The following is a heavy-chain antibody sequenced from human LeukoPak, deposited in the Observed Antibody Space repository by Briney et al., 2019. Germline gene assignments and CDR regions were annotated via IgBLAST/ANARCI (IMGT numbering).Heavy chain of an antibody. CDR2: ISGSGGST. CDR1: GFTFSSYA. D-gene: IGHD2-2*02. Sequence: GGSLRLSCAASGFTFSSYAMSWVRQAPGKGLEWVSAISGSGGSTYYADSVKGRFTISRDNSKNTLYLQMNSLRAEDTAVYYCARDTSCSSTSCYKPNYYYYGMDVWGQGTTVTVSS. CDR3: ARDTSCSSTSCYKPNYYYYGMDV. V-gene: IGHV3-23*01. J-gene: IGHJ6*02.